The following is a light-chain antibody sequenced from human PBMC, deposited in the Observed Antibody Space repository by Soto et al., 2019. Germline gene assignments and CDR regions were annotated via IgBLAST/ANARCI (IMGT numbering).Light chain of an antibody. CDR1: SSDVGGYNY. J-gene: IGLJ1*01. Sequence: QSLLTQPASVSGSQGQSITISCTGTSSDVGGYNYVSWYQHHPGKAPKLIIYDVSNRPPGVSIRFSGSKSDNTASLTISGLQPEDEADYHCSSYTTSNTRQIVFGTGTKVTVL. CDR2: DVS. V-gene: IGLV2-14*03. CDR3: SSYTTSNTRQIV.